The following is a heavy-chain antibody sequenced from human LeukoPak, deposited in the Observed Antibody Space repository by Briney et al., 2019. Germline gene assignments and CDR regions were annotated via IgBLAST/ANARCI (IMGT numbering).Heavy chain of an antibody. D-gene: IGHD1-26*01. CDR3: ARVPGRSYSGSYPLDY. J-gene: IGHJ4*02. CDR1: GLKISNYW. V-gene: IGHV4-34*01. CDR2: INHSGSA. Sequence: PGGSLRLSCAASGLKISNYWLTWVRQAPGKGLEWIGEINHSGSANYNPSLKSRVTISVDTSKNQFSLKLSSVTAADTAVYYCARVPGRSYSGSYPLDYWGQGTLVTVSS.